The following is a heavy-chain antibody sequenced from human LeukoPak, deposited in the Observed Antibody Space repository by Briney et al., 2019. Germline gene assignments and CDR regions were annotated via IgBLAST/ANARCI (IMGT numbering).Heavy chain of an antibody. CDR2: INSDGRST. CDR1: GFTFSSDR. CDR3: AREAARGVIV. V-gene: IGHV3-74*01. J-gene: IGHJ4*02. D-gene: IGHD3-10*01. Sequence: GESLRLSCAASGFTFSSDRMHWVRQAPGKGLVWVSRINSDGRSTSCADSVKGRFTISRDNAKNTLYLQMNSLRAEDTAVYYCAREAARGVIVWGQGTLVTVSS.